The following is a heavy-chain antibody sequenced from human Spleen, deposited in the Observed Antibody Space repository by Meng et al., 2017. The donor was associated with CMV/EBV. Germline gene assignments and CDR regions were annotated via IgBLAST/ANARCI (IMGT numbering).Heavy chain of an antibody. CDR1: GFTFSSYA. CDR2: ISYDGSNK. Sequence: GGSLRLSCAASGFTFSSYAMHWVRQAPGKGLEWVAVISYDGSNKYYADSVKGRFTISRDNAKSSLYLQMNSLRAGDTALYYCARDDTYYGMDVWGQGTTVTVSS. J-gene: IGHJ6*02. CDR3: ARDDTYYGMDV. V-gene: IGHV3-30-3*01.